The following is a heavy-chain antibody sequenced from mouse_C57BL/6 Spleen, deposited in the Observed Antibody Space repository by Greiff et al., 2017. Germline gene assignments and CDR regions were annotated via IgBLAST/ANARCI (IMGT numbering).Heavy chain of an antibody. CDR1: GYAFSSSW. CDR2: IYPGDGDP. V-gene: IGHV1-82*01. J-gene: IGHJ2*01. Sequence: QVQLQQSGPELVKPGASVKISCKASGYAFSSSWMNWVKQRPGKGLEWIGRIYPGDGDPNYNGKFKGKATLTADKSSSTAYMQLSSLTSEDSAVYFCAKRGATVERGFDYWGQGTTLTVSS. CDR3: AKRGATVERGFDY. D-gene: IGHD1-1*01.